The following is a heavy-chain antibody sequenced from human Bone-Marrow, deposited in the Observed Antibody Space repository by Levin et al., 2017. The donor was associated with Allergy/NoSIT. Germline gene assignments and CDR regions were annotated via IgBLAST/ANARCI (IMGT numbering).Heavy chain of an antibody. J-gene: IGHJ4*02. CDR3: AREGGSAPFPPDH. V-gene: IGHV1-18*01. Sequence: GESLKISCMASGYTFTTYGISWVRQAPGQGLEWLGWINTYNGDTKYGQNFQDRVTMTTDTSTSTAYMELRSLRSDDTAVYFCAREGGSAPFPPDHWGQGTLVTVSS. CDR1: GYTFTTYG. CDR2: INTYNGDT. D-gene: IGHD2-15*01.